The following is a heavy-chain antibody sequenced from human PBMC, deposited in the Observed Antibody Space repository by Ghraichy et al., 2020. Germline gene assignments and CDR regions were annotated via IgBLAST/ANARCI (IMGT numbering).Heavy chain of an antibody. V-gene: IGHV3-23*01. J-gene: IGHJ6*02. CDR1: GFTFSSYA. CDR3: AKDNPNYYDSGPYGMDV. CDR2: ISGSGGST. Sequence: GGSLRLSCAASGFTFSSYAMSWVRQAPGKGLEWVSAISGSGGSTYYADSVKGRFTISRDNSKNTLYLQMNSLRAEDTAVYYCAKDNPNYYDSGPYGMDVWGQGTTVTVSS. D-gene: IGHD3-22*01.